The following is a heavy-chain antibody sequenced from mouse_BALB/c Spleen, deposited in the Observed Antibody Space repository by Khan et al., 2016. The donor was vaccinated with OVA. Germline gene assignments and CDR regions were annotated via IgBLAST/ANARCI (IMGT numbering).Heavy chain of an antibody. CDR3: TRGDYDGWAWFAY. J-gene: IGHJ3*01. CDR1: GFTFSGYA. D-gene: IGHD2-4*01. CDR2: ISSGITYT. Sequence: EVELVESGGGLVKPGGSLKLSCAASGFTFSGYAMSWVRQTPEKRLEWVATISSGITYTYYPASVKGRFTISRDNAKNTLYLQMGSLRSEDTAMYSCTRGDYDGWAWFAYWCQGTLVTVSA. V-gene: IGHV5-9-1*01.